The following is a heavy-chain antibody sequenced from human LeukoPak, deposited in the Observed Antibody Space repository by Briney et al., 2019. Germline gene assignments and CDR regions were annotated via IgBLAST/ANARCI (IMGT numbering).Heavy chain of an antibody. V-gene: IGHV4-59*01. Sequence: PSETLSLTCAVYGGSFTNYYWSWIRQPPGKGLEWIGYIYYSGSTNYNPSLKSRVTISVDTSKNQFSLKLSSVTAADTAVYYCAREVPNSSRWSFFDYWGQGTLVTVSS. D-gene: IGHD6-13*01. CDR2: IYYSGST. CDR1: GGSFTNYY. J-gene: IGHJ4*02. CDR3: AREVPNSSRWSFFDY.